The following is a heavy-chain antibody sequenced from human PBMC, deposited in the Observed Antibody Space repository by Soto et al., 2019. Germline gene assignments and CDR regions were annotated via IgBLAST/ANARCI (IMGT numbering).Heavy chain of an antibody. V-gene: IGHV3-33*01. J-gene: IGHJ4*02. CDR3: ARTDYYGSGSYDYYFDY. CDR1: GFTFSSYV. D-gene: IGHD3-10*01. CDR2: IWYAGSKK. Sequence: QVQLVESGGGVVQPGRSLRLSCAASGFTFSSYVMHWVRQAPGKGLEWVGVIWYAGSKKYYADSVKGRFTISRDKSKNTLNLQMNSLRAEDTAMYFCARTDYYGSGSYDYYFDYWGQGTLVTVSS.